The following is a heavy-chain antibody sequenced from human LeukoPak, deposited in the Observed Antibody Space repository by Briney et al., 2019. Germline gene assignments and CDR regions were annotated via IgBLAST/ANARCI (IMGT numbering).Heavy chain of an antibody. Sequence: SETLSLTCTVSGVPITSYFWTWIRQAPGKGREWIGYIYYIGTTNYNPSLKSRATMSVDMSKNQFSLKLTSVTAADTAVYYCAREGYGSGSSHFMDVWGTGTTVTVSS. CDR1: GVPITSYF. CDR2: IYYIGTT. V-gene: IGHV4-59*01. CDR3: AREGYGSGSSHFMDV. J-gene: IGHJ6*03. D-gene: IGHD3-10*01.